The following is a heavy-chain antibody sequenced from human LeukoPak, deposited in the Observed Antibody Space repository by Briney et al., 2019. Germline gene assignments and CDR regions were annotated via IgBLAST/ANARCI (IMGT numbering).Heavy chain of an antibody. J-gene: IGHJ4*02. Sequence: GGSLRLSCAASGFTVSSNYMSWVRQAPGKGLEWVSIIYSGGTIYYADSVKGRFTISRDSSENTLYLQMNSLTAEDTAVYYCARTGGSGSYFNWAYFDYWGQGTLVTVSS. CDR2: IYSGGTI. CDR3: ARTGGSGSYFNWAYFDY. D-gene: IGHD3-10*01. CDR1: GFTVSSNY. V-gene: IGHV3-53*01.